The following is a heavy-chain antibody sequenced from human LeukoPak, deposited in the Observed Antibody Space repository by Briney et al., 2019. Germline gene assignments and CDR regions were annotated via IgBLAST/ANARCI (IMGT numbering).Heavy chain of an antibody. CDR1: RFSFSTYA. J-gene: IGHJ4*02. Sequence: PGGSLRLSCAAARFSFSTYAMSWVRQAPGKGLEWVSGISGSGYSTYYGGSVKGRFTISRDNSKNTLYLQMNSLRAEDTAVYYCAKDSSRLAAAESYWGQGTLVTVSS. V-gene: IGHV3-23*01. CDR3: AKDSSRLAAAESY. CDR2: ISGSGYST. D-gene: IGHD6-13*01.